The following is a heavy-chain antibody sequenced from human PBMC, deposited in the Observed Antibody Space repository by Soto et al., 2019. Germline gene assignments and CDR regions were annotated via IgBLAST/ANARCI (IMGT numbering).Heavy chain of an antibody. CDR3: VKDSLQWLVLKGYYYGMDV. CDR2: ISSNGGST. CDR1: GFTFSSYA. V-gene: IGHV3-64D*08. Sequence: GGSLRLSCSASGFTFSSYAMHWVRQAPGKGLEYVSAISSNGGSTYYADSVKGRFTISRDNSKNTLYLQMSSLRAEDTAVYYCVKDSLQWLVLKGYYYGMDVWGQGTTVIVSS. J-gene: IGHJ6*02. D-gene: IGHD6-19*01.